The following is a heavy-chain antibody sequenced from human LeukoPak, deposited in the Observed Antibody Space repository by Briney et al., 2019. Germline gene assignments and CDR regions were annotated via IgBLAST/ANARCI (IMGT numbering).Heavy chain of an antibody. D-gene: IGHD2-15*01. V-gene: IGHV3-30-3*01. Sequence: GGSLRLSCAASGFTFSSYAMHWVRQAPGKGLEWVAVISYDGSNKYYADSVRGRFTISRDNSKNTLYLQMNSLRAEDTAVYYCARFMVEGRHFPYYYYGMDVWGQGTTVTVSS. J-gene: IGHJ6*02. CDR3: ARFMVEGRHFPYYYYGMDV. CDR1: GFTFSSYA. CDR2: ISYDGSNK.